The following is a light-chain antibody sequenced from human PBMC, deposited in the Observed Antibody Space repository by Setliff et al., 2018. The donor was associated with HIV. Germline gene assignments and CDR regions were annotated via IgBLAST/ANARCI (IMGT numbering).Light chain of an antibody. CDR3: MLYAGSDIWV. Sequence: QTVVTQEPSFAVFPRGTVTLTCGLNSGSVSTTYNPSWYQQTPGQAPRTLIYTTNTRASGVPDRFSGSILGNKAALTITGAQADDEYDYYCMLYAGSDIWVCGGGTKVTVL. CDR2: TTN. J-gene: IGLJ3*02. CDR1: SGSVSTTYN. V-gene: IGLV8-61*01.